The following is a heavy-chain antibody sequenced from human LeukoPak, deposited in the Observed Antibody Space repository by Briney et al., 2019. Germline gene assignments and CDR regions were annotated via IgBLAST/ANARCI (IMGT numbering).Heavy chain of an antibody. CDR2: IHHSGNT. D-gene: IGHD3-3*01. CDR3: ARGVGHYDFWSGYHPYYFDY. J-gene: IGHJ4*02. Sequence: ASETLSLTCAVSGVSISSDNWWTWVRQPPGKGLEWIGEIHHSGNTKYSPSLETRVTISTDRSKNHLSLNLNSVTAADTAVYYCARGVGHYDFWSGYHPYYFDYWGQGTLVTVSS. V-gene: IGHV4-4*02. CDR1: GVSISSDNW.